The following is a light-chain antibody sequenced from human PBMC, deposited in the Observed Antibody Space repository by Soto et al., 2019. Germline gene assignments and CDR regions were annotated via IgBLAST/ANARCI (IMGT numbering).Light chain of an antibody. CDR3: LHYKFFPLT. CDR1: QSIDTW. CDR2: KVS. J-gene: IGKJ1*01. Sequence: DIQMTQSPSTLSASVGDRVTITCRASQSIDTWLAWYQQKPGEVPKVLIYKVSNLQRGVPSRFSGSGSGTEFTLTISGRQPDDFATYDCLHYKFFPLTFGQGTRVEIK. V-gene: IGKV1-5*03.